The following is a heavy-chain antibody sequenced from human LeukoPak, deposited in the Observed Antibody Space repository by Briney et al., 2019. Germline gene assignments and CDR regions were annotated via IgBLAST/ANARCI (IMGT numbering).Heavy chain of an antibody. CDR1: GFTFSSYW. J-gene: IGHJ4*02. V-gene: IGHV3-9*01. CDR3: AKDGYSSGWYYFDY. CDR2: ISWNSGSI. D-gene: IGHD6-19*01. Sequence: GGSLRLSCAASGFTFSSYWMSWVRQAPGKGLEWVSGISWNSGSIGYADSVKGRFTISRDNAKNSLYLQMNSLRAEDTALYYCAKDGYSSGWYYFDYWGQGTLVTVSS.